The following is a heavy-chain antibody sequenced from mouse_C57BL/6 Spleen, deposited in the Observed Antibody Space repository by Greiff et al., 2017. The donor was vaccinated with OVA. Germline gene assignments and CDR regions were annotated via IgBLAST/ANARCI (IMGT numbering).Heavy chain of an antibody. CDR2: IDPSDSYT. D-gene: IGHD2-3*01. V-gene: IGHV1-50*01. CDR3: ARCDGYLYAMDY. J-gene: IGHJ4*01. Sequence: QVQLQQPGAELVKPGASVKLSCKASGYTLTSYWMQWVKQRPGQGLEWIGEIDPSDSYTNYNQKFKGKATLTVDTSSSTAYMQLSSLTSEDSAVYYCARCDGYLYAMDYWGQGTLVTVSS. CDR1: GYTLTSYW.